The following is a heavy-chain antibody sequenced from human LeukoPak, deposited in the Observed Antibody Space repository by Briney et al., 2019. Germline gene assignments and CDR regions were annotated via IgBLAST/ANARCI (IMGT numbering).Heavy chain of an antibody. CDR3: ARDPASDAFDI. J-gene: IGHJ3*02. V-gene: IGHV3-48*01. Sequence: GGSLRLSCAASGFTFSSYSMNWVRQAPGKGLEWVSYISSSSSTIYYADSVKGRFTISRDNAKNSLYLQMNSLRAEDTAVYYCARDPASDAFDIWGHGTMVTVSS. CDR2: ISSSSSTI. CDR1: GFTFSSYS.